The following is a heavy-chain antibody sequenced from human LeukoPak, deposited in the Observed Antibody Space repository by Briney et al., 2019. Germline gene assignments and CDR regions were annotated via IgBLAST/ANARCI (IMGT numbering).Heavy chain of an antibody. CDR1: GFTVGTKY. D-gene: IGHD3-10*01. V-gene: IGHV3-53*01. J-gene: IGHJ2*01. CDR2: LYSGGDT. CDR3: ARVGDHYHWYFDL. Sequence: AGGSLRLSCAASGFTVGTKYMNWVRQAPGKGLEWVSILYSGGDTYYADSVKGRFTISRDNSRNTLSLQMNSLRVDGTAVYYCARVGDHYHWYFDLWGRGTLVTVSS.